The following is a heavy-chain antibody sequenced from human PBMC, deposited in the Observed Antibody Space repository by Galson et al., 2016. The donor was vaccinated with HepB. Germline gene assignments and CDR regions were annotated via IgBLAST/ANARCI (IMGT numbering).Heavy chain of an antibody. CDR1: GFTFSNYD. V-gene: IGHV3-21*01. J-gene: IGHJ4*02. Sequence: SLRLSCAASGFTFSNYDMHWVRQAPGKGLEWVSSVDSTSSYIYYSDSVKGRFAISRDNAKSSVSLQMNSLRAEDTALYYCARAEPYYYGSRHFDSWGQGTLVTVSS. D-gene: IGHD3-10*01. CDR2: VDSTSSYI. CDR3: ARAEPYYYGSRHFDS.